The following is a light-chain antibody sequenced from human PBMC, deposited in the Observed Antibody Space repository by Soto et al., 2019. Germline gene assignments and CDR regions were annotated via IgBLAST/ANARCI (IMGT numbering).Light chain of an antibody. CDR3: SSYTGSADLVI. Sequence: QSVLTQPASVSGSLGQSITISCTGTSIDVGGYNYVSWYQQHPGQAPKLLIYDVSHRPSGISYRFSGSKSGNTASLTISGLQAEDEADYYCSSYTGSADLVIFGGGTKLTVL. CDR1: SIDVGGYNY. CDR2: DVS. V-gene: IGLV2-14*03. J-gene: IGLJ2*01.